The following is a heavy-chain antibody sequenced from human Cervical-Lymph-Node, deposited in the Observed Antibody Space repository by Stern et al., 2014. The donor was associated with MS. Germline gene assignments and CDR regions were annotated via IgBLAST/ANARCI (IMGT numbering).Heavy chain of an antibody. CDR2: IWSDGSNI. CDR3: ARDTLAGPD. D-gene: IGHD6-19*01. J-gene: IGHJ4*02. CDR1: GFAFSTYG. Sequence: QVQLVQSGGGVVQPGRSLRLSCAASGFAFSTYGMHWVRQAPVKGLEWVAFIWSDGSNIYYADSVRGRFTISRDNSKNTLFLQMNSLRAEDTALYYCARDTLAGPDWGQGTLVTVSS. V-gene: IGHV3-33*01.